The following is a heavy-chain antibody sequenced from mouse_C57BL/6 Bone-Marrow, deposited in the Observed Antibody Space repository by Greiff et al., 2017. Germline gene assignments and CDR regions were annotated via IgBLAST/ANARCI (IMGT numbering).Heavy chain of an antibody. CDR3: ARWLPFAY. J-gene: IGHJ3*01. CDR1: GYTFTDYY. D-gene: IGHD2-2*01. CDR2: INPNNGGT. Sequence: EVQLQQSGPELVKPGASVKISCKASGYTFTDYYMNWVKQSHGKSLEWIGDINPNNGGTSYNQKFKGKATLTVDKSSSTAYMELSSLTSEDSAVYYCARWLPFAYWGQGTLVTVSA. V-gene: IGHV1-26*01.